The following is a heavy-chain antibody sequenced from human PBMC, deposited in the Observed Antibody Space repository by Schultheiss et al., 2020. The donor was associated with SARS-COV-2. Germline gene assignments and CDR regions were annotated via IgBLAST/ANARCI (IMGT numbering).Heavy chain of an antibody. D-gene: IGHD6-19*01. J-gene: IGHJ5*02. CDR3: AKAPSIGWDWFDP. V-gene: IGHV3-23*01. Sequence: GGSLRLSCAASGFPFSGCAMDWVRQAPGKGLEWVSGISGSGGSTYYADSVKGRFTISRDNSKNTLYLQMNSLRAEDTAVYYCAKAPSIGWDWFDPWGQGTLVTVSS. CDR2: ISGSGGST. CDR1: GFPFSGCA.